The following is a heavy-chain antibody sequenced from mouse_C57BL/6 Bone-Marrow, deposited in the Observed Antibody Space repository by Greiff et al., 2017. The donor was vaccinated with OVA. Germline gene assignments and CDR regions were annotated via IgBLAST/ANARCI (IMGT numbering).Heavy chain of an antibody. CDR2: IRSKSNNYAT. Sequence: EVQVVESGGGLVQPKGSLKLSCAASGFSFNTYAMNWVRQAPGKGLEWVARIRSKSNNYATYYADSVKDRFTISRDDSESMLYLQMNNLKTEDTAMYYCVRQGCNSYAMDYWGQGTSVTVSS. V-gene: IGHV10-1*01. CDR1: GFSFNTYA. CDR3: VRQGCNSYAMDY. J-gene: IGHJ4*01. D-gene: IGHD2-1*01.